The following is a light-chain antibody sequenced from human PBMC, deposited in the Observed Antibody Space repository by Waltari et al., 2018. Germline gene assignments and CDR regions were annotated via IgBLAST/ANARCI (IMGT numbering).Light chain of an antibody. Sequence: DIQMTQSPSTLSASVGDRVTIICRASQRLSSYLAWYQQKPGKAPKLLIYKTSSLETGVPSSVSGTGSVTEFTLTISSLQPDDIATDYCQQYNSYPFTFGPGTKVDIK. V-gene: IGKV1-5*03. CDR2: KTS. J-gene: IGKJ3*01. CDR3: QQYNSYPFT. CDR1: QRLSSY.